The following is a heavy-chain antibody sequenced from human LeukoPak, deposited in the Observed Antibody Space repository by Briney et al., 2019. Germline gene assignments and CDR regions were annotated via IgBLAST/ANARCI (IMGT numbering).Heavy chain of an antibody. CDR2: IYYSGST. CDR1: GGSISSYY. CDR3: ARDPYLSRSYYYDSSGYYDY. Sequence: PSETLSLTCTVSGGSISSYYWSWIRQPPGKGLEWIGYIYYSGSTNYNPSLKSRVTISVDTSKNQFSLKLSSVTAADTAVYYCARDPYLSRSYYYDSSGYYDYWGQGTLVTVSS. J-gene: IGHJ4*02. V-gene: IGHV4-59*12. D-gene: IGHD3-22*01.